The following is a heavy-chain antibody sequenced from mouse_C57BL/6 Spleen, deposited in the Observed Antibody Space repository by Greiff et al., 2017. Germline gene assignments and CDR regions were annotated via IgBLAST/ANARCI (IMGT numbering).Heavy chain of an antibody. D-gene: IGHD2-4*01. J-gene: IGHJ2*01. V-gene: IGHV1-72*01. CDR1: GYTFTSYW. CDR3: AREGYDYDGNYYFDY. CDR2: IDPNSGGT. Sequence: VQLQQPGAELVKPGASVKLSCKASGYTFTSYWMHWVKQRPGRGLEGIGRIDPNSGGTTYNEKFTSKATLTVDKPSSTAYMQISSLKSEDSAVYYCAREGYDYDGNYYFDYWGQGTTLTVSS.